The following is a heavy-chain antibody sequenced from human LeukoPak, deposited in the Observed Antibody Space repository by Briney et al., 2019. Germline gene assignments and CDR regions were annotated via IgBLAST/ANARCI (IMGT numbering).Heavy chain of an antibody. CDR1: GFTFDDYA. D-gene: IGHD2-15*01. V-gene: IGHV3-43D*04. CDR2: ISWDGGST. Sequence: GGPLRLSCAASGFTFDDYAMHWVRQAPGKGLEWVSLISWDGGSTYYADSVKGRFTISSDNSKNSLYLQMNSLRAEDTALYYCAKDIGPILSDEGYFDYWGQGTLVTVSS. J-gene: IGHJ4*02. CDR3: AKDIGPILSDEGYFDY.